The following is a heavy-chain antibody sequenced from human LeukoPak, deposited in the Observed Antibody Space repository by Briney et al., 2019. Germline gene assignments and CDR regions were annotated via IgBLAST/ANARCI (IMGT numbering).Heavy chain of an antibody. V-gene: IGHV1-2*02. J-gene: IGHJ4*02. Sequence: ASVKVSCKASGYTFTNYFIHWVRQAPGQGLEWMGWISPNSGDTRSAQKFQGRVTMTTDTSITTAYMELSSLRSDDTAVYYCARDHGAPAAPDYWGLGTLVTVSS. CDR3: ARDHGAPAAPDY. CDR1: GYTFTNYF. CDR2: ISPNSGDT. D-gene: IGHD4-17*01.